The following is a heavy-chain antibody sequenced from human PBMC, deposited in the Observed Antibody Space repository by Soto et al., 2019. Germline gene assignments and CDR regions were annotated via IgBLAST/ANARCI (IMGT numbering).Heavy chain of an antibody. CDR2: ISAYNGNT. V-gene: IGHV1-18*01. J-gene: IGHJ6*02. Sequence: ASVKVSCKASGYTFTSYGISWVRQAPGQGLEWMGWISAYNGNTNFAQKLQGRVTMTTDTSTSTAYMELRSLRSDDTAVYYCARWGDSSSSSGMDVWGQGTTVTVSS. D-gene: IGHD6-13*01. CDR1: GYTFTSYG. CDR3: ARWGDSSSSSGMDV.